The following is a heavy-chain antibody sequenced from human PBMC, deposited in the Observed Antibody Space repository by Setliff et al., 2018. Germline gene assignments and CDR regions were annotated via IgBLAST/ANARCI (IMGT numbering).Heavy chain of an antibody. V-gene: IGHV4-4*07. CDR2: IYTSGAT. CDR3: AGATGVTYTWYFEH. D-gene: IGHD2-21*02. Sequence: SETLSLTCSVSGVSVSDYYWSWIRQPAGRGLEYIGRIYTSGATNYSPSVRGRVTISVDNLKNQVYLNLKSVTAADTAVYFCAGATGVTYTWYFEHWGQGSLVTVSS. J-gene: IGHJ1*01. CDR1: GVSVSDYY.